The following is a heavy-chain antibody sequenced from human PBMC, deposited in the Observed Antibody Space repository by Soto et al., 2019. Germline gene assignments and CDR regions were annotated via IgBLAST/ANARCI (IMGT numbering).Heavy chain of an antibody. J-gene: IGHJ6*02. CDR3: ARAFDGFWSGYRSGGMDV. CDR2: INPNSGGT. CDR1: GYTFTGYY. V-gene: IGHV1-2*04. Sequence: VASVKVSCKASGYTFTGYYMHWVRQAPGQGLEWMGWINPNSGGTNYAQKFQGWVTMTRDTSISTAYMELSRLRSDDTAVYYCARAFDGFWSGYRSGGMDVWGQGTTVTVSS. D-gene: IGHD3-3*01.